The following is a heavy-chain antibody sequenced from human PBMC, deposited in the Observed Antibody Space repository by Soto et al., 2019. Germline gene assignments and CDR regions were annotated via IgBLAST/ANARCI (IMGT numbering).Heavy chain of an antibody. CDR3: ATGFDCSSTSCYLNYYYYYMDV. V-gene: IGHV4-59*08. J-gene: IGHJ6*03. CDR1: GGSISSYY. Sequence: SETLSLTCTVSGGSISSYYWSWIRQPPGKGPEWIGYIYYSGSTNYNPSLKSRVTISVDTSKNQFSLKLSSVTAADTAVYYCATGFDCSSTSCYLNYYYYYMDVWGKGTTVTVSS. D-gene: IGHD2-2*01. CDR2: IYYSGST.